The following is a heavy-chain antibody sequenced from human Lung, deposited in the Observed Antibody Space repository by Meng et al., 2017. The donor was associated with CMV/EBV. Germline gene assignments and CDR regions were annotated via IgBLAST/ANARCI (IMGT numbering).Heavy chain of an antibody. CDR2: IRAYNGDT. V-gene: IGHV1-18*01. D-gene: IGHD6-19*01. Sequence: AXVXVSXXASGYIFTKYGVNWMRQAPGQGPEWMGGIRAYNGDTMYAPKVQGRVTMTTDTSTSTAYMELRGLRSADTAVYYCARDAGTIAVSGIGDYWGQGTXVTVSS. J-gene: IGHJ4*02. CDR3: ARDAGTIAVSGIGDY. CDR1: GYIFTKYG.